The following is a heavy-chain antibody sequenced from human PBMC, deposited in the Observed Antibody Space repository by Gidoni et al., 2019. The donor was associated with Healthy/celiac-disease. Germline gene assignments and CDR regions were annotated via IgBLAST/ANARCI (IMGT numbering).Heavy chain of an antibody. CDR2: ISSSGSTI. CDR3: ARGIGAAGTLYYYYYYGMDV. V-gene: IGHV3-48*03. J-gene: IGHJ6*02. Sequence: EVQLVESGGGLVQPGGSLRLSCAASGFPFSSYEMNWVRQAPGKGLEWVSYISSSGSTIYYADSVKGRFTISRDNAKNSLYLQMNSLRAEDTAVYYCARGIGAAGTLYYYYYYGMDVWGQGTTVTVSS. CDR1: GFPFSSYE. D-gene: IGHD6-13*01.